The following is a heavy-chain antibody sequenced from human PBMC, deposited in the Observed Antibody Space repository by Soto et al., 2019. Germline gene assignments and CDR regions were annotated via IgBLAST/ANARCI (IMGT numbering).Heavy chain of an antibody. Sequence: TGGSLRLSCAASGFTFSSYSMNWVRQAPGKGLEWVSYISSSSSTIYYADSVKGRFTISRDNAKNSLYLQMNSLRDEDTAVYYCATQDIVVVPAAIGTYGMDVWGQGTTVTVSS. CDR1: GFTFSSYS. J-gene: IGHJ6*02. CDR3: ATQDIVVVPAAIGTYGMDV. D-gene: IGHD2-2*01. CDR2: ISSSSSTI. V-gene: IGHV3-48*02.